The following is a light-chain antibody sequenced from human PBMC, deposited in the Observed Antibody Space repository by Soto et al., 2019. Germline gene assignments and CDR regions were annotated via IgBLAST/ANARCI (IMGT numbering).Light chain of an antibody. CDR1: NIGSNS. CDR2: DDA. J-gene: IGLJ2*01. V-gene: IGLV3-21*02. Sequence: SYELTQPPSVSVAPGQTARLTCGGSNIGSNSVHWYQQKPGQAPVLVVYDDADLPSGIPERFSGSHSGNTAALTISRVEAGYEADYYCQVWDANTDHVVFGGGTKLTVL. CDR3: QVWDANTDHVV.